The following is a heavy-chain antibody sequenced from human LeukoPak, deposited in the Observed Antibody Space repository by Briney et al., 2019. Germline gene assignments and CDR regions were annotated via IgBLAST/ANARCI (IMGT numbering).Heavy chain of an antibody. CDR1: GFTFNYYN. J-gene: IGHJ4*01. CDR3: ARDGGYSSGRGFDS. CDR2: ISSSREYI. D-gene: IGHD5-18*01. V-gene: IGHV3-21*01. Sequence: GSLRLSCAASGFTFNYYNMNWGRPAPGKGLELVLSISSSREYINYGDSVKGRFTISRDNAKNSLDLQMNSLRAEDTAVYYCARDGGYSSGRGFDSWGRGTLVTVSS.